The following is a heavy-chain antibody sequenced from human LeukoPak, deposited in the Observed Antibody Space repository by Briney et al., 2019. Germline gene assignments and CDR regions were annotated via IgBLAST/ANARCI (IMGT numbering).Heavy chain of an antibody. Sequence: KTGGSLRLSCAASGFTFSSYSMNWVRQAPGKGLEWVSSISSSSSYIYYADSVKGRFTISRDNSKNTLYLQMNSLRAENTAVYYCARGLGGSGSYSGYWGQGTLVTVSS. V-gene: IGHV3-21*01. CDR3: ARGLGGSGSYSGY. CDR1: GFTFSSYS. CDR2: ISSSSSYI. J-gene: IGHJ4*02. D-gene: IGHD3-10*01.